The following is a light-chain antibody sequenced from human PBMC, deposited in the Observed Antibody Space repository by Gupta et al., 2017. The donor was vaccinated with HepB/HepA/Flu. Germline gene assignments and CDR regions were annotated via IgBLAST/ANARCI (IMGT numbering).Light chain of an antibody. J-gene: IGKJ1*01. CDR3: QQYGSSPPWT. Sequence: EMVLTQSPGTLSLSPGERATLSCRASQSVRSSYLAWYQQKPGQAPRLLLYGASSRATGIPDRFSGSGSGTDFTLTISRLEPEDFAVYYCQQYGSSPPWTFGQGTKVEIK. V-gene: IGKV3-20*01. CDR2: GAS. CDR1: QSVRSSY.